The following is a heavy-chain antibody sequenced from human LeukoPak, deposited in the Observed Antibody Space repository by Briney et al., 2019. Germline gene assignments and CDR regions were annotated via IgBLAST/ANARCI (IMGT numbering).Heavy chain of an antibody. CDR3: VKDWADYYGSGSYDHLDY. J-gene: IGHJ4*02. CDR2: ISGGNGRT. D-gene: IGHD3-10*01. CDR1: GFTFSSYN. V-gene: IGHV3-23*01. Sequence: GGSLRLSCAASGFTFSSYNMNWVRQAPGKGLEWVSCISGGNGRTYYADSVKGRFTISRDNGKNTLYLQMNSLRAEDTAVYYCVKDWADYYGSGSYDHLDYWGQGTLVTVSS.